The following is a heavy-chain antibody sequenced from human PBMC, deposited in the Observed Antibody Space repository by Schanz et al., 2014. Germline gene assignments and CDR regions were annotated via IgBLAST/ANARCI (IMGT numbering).Heavy chain of an antibody. J-gene: IGHJ5*02. CDR1: GGSISSFY. CDR3: ARDRGYDFSFDP. Sequence: QVPLQESGPGLVKSSETLSITCTVSGGSISSFYWGWIRQPPGRELEWIGRIYTSGSTNYNPSLKSRVTMSLDTSKTHFPLKRSSVTAADTAVYYCARDRGYDFSFDPWGQGTLVTVSS. D-gene: IGHD3-3*01. V-gene: IGHV4-4*07. CDR2: IYTSGST.